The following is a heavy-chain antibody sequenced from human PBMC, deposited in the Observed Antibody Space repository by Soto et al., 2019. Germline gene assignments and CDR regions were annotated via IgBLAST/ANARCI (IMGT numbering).Heavy chain of an antibody. D-gene: IGHD6-6*01. CDR2: INPNSGGT. CDR1: GYTFTGYY. CDR3: ARTGIAARPYFDY. J-gene: IGHJ4*02. Sequence: GASVKVSCKASGYTFTGYYMHWVRHAPGQGLEWMGWINPNSGGTNYAQKFQGWVTMIRDTSISTAYMELSRLRSDDTAVYYRARTGIAARPYFDYWGQGTLVTVSS. V-gene: IGHV1-2*04.